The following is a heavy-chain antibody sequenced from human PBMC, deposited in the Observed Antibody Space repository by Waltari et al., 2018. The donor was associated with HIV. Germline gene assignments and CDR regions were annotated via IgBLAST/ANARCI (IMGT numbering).Heavy chain of an antibody. CDR2: IQYGGNT. D-gene: IGHD1-7*01. J-gene: IGHJ5*02. CDR3: AGRGNYRAAEYNYFGP. Sequence: QLQLQESGPGVVKPLETLSLTCTVSGGFFRGSDYYWDWIRQSPGKGLEWIGNIQYGGNTSYHPSLESRVSRSIDTSRGQFSLTLKDVTAADTAVYFCAGRGNYRAAEYNYFGPWGQGIQVIVSS. V-gene: IGHV4-39*01. CDR1: GGFFRGSDYY.